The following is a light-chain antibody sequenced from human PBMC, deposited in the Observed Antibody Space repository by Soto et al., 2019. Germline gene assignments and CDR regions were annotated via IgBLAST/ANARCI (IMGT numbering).Light chain of an antibody. V-gene: IGKV1-9*01. CDR1: QGINNY. CDR2: AAS. J-gene: IGKJ5*01. CDR3: QQVNSYPIT. Sequence: DIPLTQSPSFLSASVGDRVTITCRASQGINNYLAWYQQKAGKAPKLLIYAASTLQSGVPSRFSGSGSGTEFTLTISSLQPEDFATYYCQQVNSYPITVGQGTRLEIK.